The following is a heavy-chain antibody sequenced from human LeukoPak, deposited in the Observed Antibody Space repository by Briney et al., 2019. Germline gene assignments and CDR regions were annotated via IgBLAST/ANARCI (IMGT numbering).Heavy chain of an antibody. J-gene: IGHJ6*03. CDR2: ISYNGDGT. CDR3: AGGHFWSGYSYQDYYYYMDV. D-gene: IGHD3-3*02. Sequence: QPGGSLRLSCAASGFTFSRYAMHWVRQAPGKGLEHVSTISYNGDGTDYANSVKGRFTISRDNSKNTLSLQVGSLRPEDMAVYYCAGGHFWSGYSYQDYYYYMDVWGKGTTVTVSS. CDR1: GFTFSRYA. V-gene: IGHV3-64*01.